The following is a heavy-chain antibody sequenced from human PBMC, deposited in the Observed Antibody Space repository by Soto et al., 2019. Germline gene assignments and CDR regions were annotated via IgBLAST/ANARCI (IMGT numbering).Heavy chain of an antibody. J-gene: IGHJ4*02. CDR1: GASISSYF. CDR3: TKDGIEAYYDSSGYWLD. CDR2: ISTSGTT. D-gene: IGHD3-22*01. V-gene: IGHV4-4*07. Sequence: SETLSLTCTVSGASISSYFWTWIRQPAGKGLDWIGRISTSGTTNYNPSLKSRVTMSVDTSKNHFSLNLSSVTAADTAVYYCTKDGIEAYYDSSGYWLDWGQGAPVTVSS.